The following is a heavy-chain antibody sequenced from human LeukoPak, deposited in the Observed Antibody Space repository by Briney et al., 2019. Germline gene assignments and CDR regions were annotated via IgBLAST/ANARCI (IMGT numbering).Heavy chain of an antibody. D-gene: IGHD1-14*01. Sequence: GGSLRLSCAVSGFHFSTYSMNWVRRAPGKGLEWVSSIYITTSGPYTYYADSVKGRFTISRDNANNLLYLQMNSLRGEDTAVYYCTRDRSRAEDDWGQGTLVTVSS. J-gene: IGHJ4*02. CDR1: GFHFSTYS. CDR3: TRDRSRAEDD. CDR2: IYITTSGPYT. V-gene: IGHV3-21*01.